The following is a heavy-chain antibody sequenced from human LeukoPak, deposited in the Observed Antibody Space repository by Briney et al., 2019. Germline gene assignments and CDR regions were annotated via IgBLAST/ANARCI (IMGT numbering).Heavy chain of an antibody. CDR1: GFTFSSYG. Sequence: PGRSLRLSCAASGFTFSSYGMHWVRQAPGKGLEWVAVISYDGSNKYYADSVKGRFTISRDNSKNTLYLQMNGLRAEDTAVYYCAKDLVYLGYCSSTSCYAYAIDIWGQGTMVTVSS. CDR3: AKDLVYLGYCSSTSCYAYAIDI. D-gene: IGHD2-2*01. CDR2: ISYDGSNK. V-gene: IGHV3-30*18. J-gene: IGHJ3*02.